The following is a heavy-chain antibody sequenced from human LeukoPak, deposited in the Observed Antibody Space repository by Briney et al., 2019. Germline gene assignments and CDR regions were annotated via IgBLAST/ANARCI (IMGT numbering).Heavy chain of an antibody. V-gene: IGHV3-20*04. CDR1: AFTFDSHA. CDR3: SSRDTSGYFSPPVY. Sequence: PGGSLRLSCAVYAFTFDSHAMSWVRQAQGSGLEWVSAINWNGGSAAYADSVKGRFTISRENAKNSLFLQMNNLRAEDTALYYCSSRDTSGYFSPPVYWGQGTLVTVSS. J-gene: IGHJ4*02. CDR2: INWNGGSA. D-gene: IGHD3-22*01.